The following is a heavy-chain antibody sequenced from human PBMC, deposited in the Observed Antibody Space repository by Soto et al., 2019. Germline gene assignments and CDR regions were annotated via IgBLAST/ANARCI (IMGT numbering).Heavy chain of an antibody. CDR3: ARPTGSYSSGYYYFDY. V-gene: IGHV1-69*01. J-gene: IGHJ4*02. CDR2: IIPLFGTA. CDR1: GGTFSTYA. Sequence: QVQLVQSGAEVKQPGSSVKVSCKTSGGTFSTYAIYWVRQAPGQGLEWMGAIIPLFGTADYAQKFQGRVTITADESTSTAYMELSSLRSEDTAVYYCARPTGSYSSGYYYFDYWGQGTRVTVSS. D-gene: IGHD6-19*01.